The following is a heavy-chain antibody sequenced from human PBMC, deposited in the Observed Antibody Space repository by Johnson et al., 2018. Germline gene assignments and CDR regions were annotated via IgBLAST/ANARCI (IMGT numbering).Heavy chain of an antibody. D-gene: IGHD2-15*01. CDR3: ARDRVDYYYGMDV. CDR2: ISYDGSNK. V-gene: IGHV3-30*14. CDR1: GFTFSSYA. J-gene: IGHJ6*04. Sequence: QLVESGGGVVQPGRSLRLSCAASGFTFSSYAMHWVRQAPGKGLEWVAVISYDGSNKYYADSVKGRFTISRDNSKNTLYLQMNSLRAEDTAVYYCARDRVDYYYGMDVWGKGTTVTVSS.